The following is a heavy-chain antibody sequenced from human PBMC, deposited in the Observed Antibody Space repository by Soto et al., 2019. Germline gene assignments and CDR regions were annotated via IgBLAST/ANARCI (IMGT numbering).Heavy chain of an antibody. CDR1: GYTFTGYY. V-gene: IGHV1-2*04. J-gene: IGHJ5*02. CDR2: INPNSGGT. D-gene: IGHD3-3*01. CDR3: ARARSRRHDFWSRTTNWFDP. Sequence: QVQLVQSGAEVKKPGASVKVSCKASGYTFTGYYMHWVRQAPGQGLEWMVWINPNSGGTNYAQKFQGWVTMTRDTSIRTAYMELSRLRSDDTAVYYCARARSRRHDFWSRTTNWFDPWGQGTLVTVSS.